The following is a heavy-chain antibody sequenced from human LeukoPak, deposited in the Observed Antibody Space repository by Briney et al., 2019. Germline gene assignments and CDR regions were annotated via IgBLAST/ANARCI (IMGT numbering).Heavy chain of an antibody. Sequence: SETLSLTCAVYGVSFSGYYWSWIRQPPGKGLEWIGEINHSGSTNYNPSLKSRVTISVDTSKNQFSLKLSSVTAADTAVYYCARGKDYYDSSDLDYWGQGTLVTVSS. CDR1: GVSFSGYY. D-gene: IGHD3-22*01. J-gene: IGHJ4*02. V-gene: IGHV4-34*01. CDR2: INHSGST. CDR3: ARGKDYYDSSDLDY.